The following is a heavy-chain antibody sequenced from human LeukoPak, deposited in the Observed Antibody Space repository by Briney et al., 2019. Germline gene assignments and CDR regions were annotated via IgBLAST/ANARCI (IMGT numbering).Heavy chain of an antibody. CDR3: ARRENTDSTDVKGAFDM. D-gene: IGHD2/OR15-2a*01. Sequence: SETLSLTCTASGGSISRSTYYWSWIRQPPGKGLEWMGSIYYTGSTYSSPSLKSRVTISADSSKNQFSLRLRSVTAADTAVYYCARRENTDSTDVKGAFDMWGQGTMVTVSS. CDR1: GGSISRSTYY. J-gene: IGHJ3*02. V-gene: IGHV4-39*01. CDR2: IYYTGST.